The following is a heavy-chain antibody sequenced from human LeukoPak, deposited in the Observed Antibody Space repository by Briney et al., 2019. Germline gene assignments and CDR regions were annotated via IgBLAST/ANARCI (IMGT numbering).Heavy chain of an antibody. Sequence: SQTLSLTCTVSGGSISSGGYYWRWVRQHPGKGLEWIGYFYYSGSTYYNPALKSRVTISVDTSKNHFSLKLSSVTAADTAVYYCARETYCSSTSCYSSWWYFDLWGRGTLVTVSS. CDR3: ARETYCSSTSCYSSWWYFDL. CDR1: GGSISSGGYY. J-gene: IGHJ2*01. V-gene: IGHV4-31*03. D-gene: IGHD2-2*02. CDR2: FYYSGST.